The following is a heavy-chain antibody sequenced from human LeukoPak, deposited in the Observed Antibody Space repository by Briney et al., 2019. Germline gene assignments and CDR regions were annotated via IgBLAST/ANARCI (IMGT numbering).Heavy chain of an antibody. J-gene: IGHJ4*02. V-gene: IGHV1-69*05. Sequence: GASVPVSCQASGGTFRRYAISWVRQAAGQGLDWMGGIIPIFGTANYAQKFHGRVTITTDESTSTAYMELSSLRSEDTAVYYCARDGGYSYGYQYYFDYWGQGTLVTVSS. CDR1: GGTFRRYA. CDR2: IIPIFGTA. D-gene: IGHD5-18*01. CDR3: ARDGGYSYGYQYYFDY.